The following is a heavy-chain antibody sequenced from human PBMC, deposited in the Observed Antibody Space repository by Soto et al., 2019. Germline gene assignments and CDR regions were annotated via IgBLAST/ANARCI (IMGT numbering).Heavy chain of an antibody. CDR3: ARDLSGNWFDP. Sequence: SETLSLTCTVSGGSISSYYWNWIRQPPGKGLEWIGYIYYSGSTNYNPSLKSRVTISVDTSKNQFSLKLSSVTAADTAVYYCARDLSGNWFDPWGQGTLVTVS. D-gene: IGHD3-10*01. CDR2: IYYSGST. V-gene: IGHV4-59*01. J-gene: IGHJ5*02. CDR1: GGSISSYY.